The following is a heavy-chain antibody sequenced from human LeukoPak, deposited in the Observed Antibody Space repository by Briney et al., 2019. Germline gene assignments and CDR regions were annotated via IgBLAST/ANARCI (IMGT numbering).Heavy chain of an antibody. V-gene: IGHV5-51*01. J-gene: IGHJ2*01. CDR1: GYSFTSYW. D-gene: IGHD3-10*01. Sequence: GESLKISCKGSGYSFTSYWIGWVRQMPGKGLEWMGIIYLGDSDTRYSPSFQGQVTISADKSISTAYLQWSSLKASDTAIYYCARLGGDTYYFGSASYPNWYFDLWGRGTLVTVSS. CDR2: IYLGDSDT. CDR3: ARLGGDTYYFGSASYPNWYFDL.